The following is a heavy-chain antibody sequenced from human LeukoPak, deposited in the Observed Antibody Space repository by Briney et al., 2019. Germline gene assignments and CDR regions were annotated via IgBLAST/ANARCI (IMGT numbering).Heavy chain of an antibody. CDR1: GGSISSYY. Sequence: SETLSLTCTVSGGSISSYYWSWIRQPPGKGLEWIGYIYYSGSTNYNPSLKSRVTISVDTSKNQSSLKLSSVTAADTAVYYCARVGLDYGDYYFDYWGQGTLVTVSS. CDR3: ARVGLDYGDYYFDY. CDR2: IYYSGST. D-gene: IGHD4-17*01. V-gene: IGHV4-59*01. J-gene: IGHJ4*02.